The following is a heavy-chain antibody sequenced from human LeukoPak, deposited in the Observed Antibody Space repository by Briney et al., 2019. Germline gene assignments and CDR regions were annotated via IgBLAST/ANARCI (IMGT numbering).Heavy chain of an antibody. V-gene: IGHV3-30-3*01. CDR1: GFTFSNYG. CDR3: GRDRGWLRSVDY. Sequence: GGSLRLSCAASGFTFSNYGMHWVRQAPGKGLEWVTIISYDGSNKHYADSVKGRFTISRDNSKNTLYLQMNSLGPEDTAVYYCGRDRGWLRSVDYWGQGTLVTVSS. CDR2: ISYDGSNK. D-gene: IGHD5-12*01. J-gene: IGHJ4*02.